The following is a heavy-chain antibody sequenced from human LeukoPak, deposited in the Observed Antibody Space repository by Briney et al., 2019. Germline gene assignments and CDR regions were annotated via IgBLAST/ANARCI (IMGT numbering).Heavy chain of an antibody. D-gene: IGHD1-26*01. CDR2: ISSNGGST. V-gene: IGHV3-64*01. CDR1: GFTFSSYA. CDR3: ARGLVVGAPVDY. Sequence: GGSLRLSCAASGFTFSSYAMHRVCQAPGKGLEYVSAISSNGGSTYYANSVKGRFTISRDNSKNTLYLQMGSLRAEDMAVYFCARGLVVGAPVDYWGQGTLVTVSS. J-gene: IGHJ4*02.